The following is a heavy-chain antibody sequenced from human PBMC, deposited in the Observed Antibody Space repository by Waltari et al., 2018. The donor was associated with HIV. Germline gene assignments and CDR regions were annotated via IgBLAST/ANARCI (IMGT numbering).Heavy chain of an antibody. CDR1: GSTFSPYW. Sequence: EVQLVESGGGLVQPGGALRMSWAASGSTFSPYWMTWVRQAPGKGLEWLANIKQDGSEKYYADSVKGRFTVSRDNNKKSLYLQMSSLRAEDTAVYYCARDLKDYDFWSPVDVWGQGTTVTVSS. CDR2: IKQDGSEK. CDR3: ARDLKDYDFWSPVDV. V-gene: IGHV3-7*01. J-gene: IGHJ6*02. D-gene: IGHD3-3*01.